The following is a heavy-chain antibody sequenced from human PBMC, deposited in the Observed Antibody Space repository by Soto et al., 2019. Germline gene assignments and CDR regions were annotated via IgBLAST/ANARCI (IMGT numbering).Heavy chain of an antibody. D-gene: IGHD6-19*01. V-gene: IGHV3-23*01. CDR1: GFTFSNCA. CDR3: AKGNTSGWNFFGN. CDR2: ISGTGRST. J-gene: IGHJ4*02. Sequence: GGSLRLSCEASGFTFSNCAMSWVRQAPGKGLEWDSGISGTGRSTFYADSVQGRITISRDNSKNNVYLQRNSQRAEDTVVYYCAKGNTSGWNFFGNWGQGTLGTVSS.